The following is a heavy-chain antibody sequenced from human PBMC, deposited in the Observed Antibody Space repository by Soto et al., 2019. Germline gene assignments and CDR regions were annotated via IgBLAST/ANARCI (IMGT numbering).Heavy chain of an antibody. Sequence: QVQLVQSGAEVKKPGASVKVSCKASGYTFTSYGISWVRQAPGQGLEWMGWISAYNGNTNYAQKLQGRVTMTTDTSTSTAYRELRSLRSDDTAVYYCARAKEYSSSSGWFDPWGQGTLVTVSS. J-gene: IGHJ5*02. CDR1: GYTFTSYG. D-gene: IGHD6-6*01. CDR3: ARAKEYSSSSGWFDP. CDR2: ISAYNGNT. V-gene: IGHV1-18*01.